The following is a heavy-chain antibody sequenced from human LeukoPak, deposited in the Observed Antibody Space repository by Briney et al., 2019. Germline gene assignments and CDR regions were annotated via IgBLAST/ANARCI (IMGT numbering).Heavy chain of an antibody. D-gene: IGHD1-1*01. CDR3: ARGSTNGRTFQGSPNWFDP. CDR1: GGPFSGYY. CDR2: INHSGST. V-gene: IGHV4-34*01. J-gene: IGHJ5*02. Sequence: SETLSLTCAVYGGPFSGYYWSWIRQPPGKGLEWIGEINHSGSTNYNPSLKSRVTISVDTSKNQFSLKLSSVTAADTAVYYCARGSTNGRTFQGSPNWFDPWGQGTLVTVSS.